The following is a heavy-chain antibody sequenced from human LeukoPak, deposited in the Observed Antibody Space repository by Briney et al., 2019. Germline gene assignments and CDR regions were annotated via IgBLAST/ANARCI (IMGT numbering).Heavy chain of an antibody. J-gene: IGHJ4*02. Sequence: GGSLRLSCAASGFTVSSNYMSWVRQAPGKGLEWVSVIYSCGSTYYADSVKGRFTISRDNSKNTLYLQMNSLRAEDTAAYYCSYDSSGYYPYWGQGTLVTVSS. V-gene: IGHV3-66*03. CDR2: IYSCGST. CDR3: SYDSSGYYPY. CDR1: GFTVSSNY. D-gene: IGHD3-22*01.